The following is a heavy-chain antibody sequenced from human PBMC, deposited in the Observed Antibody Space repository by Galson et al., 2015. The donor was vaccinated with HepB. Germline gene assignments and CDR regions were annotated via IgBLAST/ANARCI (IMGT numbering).Heavy chain of an antibody. CDR3: ARDRTTAEPEPFDS. V-gene: IGHV3-11*06. CDR2: VSGSSSYT. J-gene: IGHJ4*02. Sequence: SLRLSCAASGFTFSDYYMSWVRQAPGKGLEWLSYVSGSSSYTNYADSVQGRFTISRDNAKNLLFLQMNSLRGEDTAVYYCARDRTTAEPEPFDSWGQGTLVTVSS. D-gene: IGHD6-13*01. CDR1: GFTFSDYY.